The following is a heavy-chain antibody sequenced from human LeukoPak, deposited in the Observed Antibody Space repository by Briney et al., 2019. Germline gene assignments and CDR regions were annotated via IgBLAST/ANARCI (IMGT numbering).Heavy chain of an antibody. CDR2: ISYDGSNK. J-gene: IGHJ4*02. CDR1: GFTFSSYG. CDR3: TYSSSSTDY. Sequence: GVLRLSCAASGFTFSSYGMHWVRQAPGKGLEWVAVISYDGSNKYYADSVKGRFTISRDNSKNTLYLQMNSLRAEDTAVYYCTYSSSSTDYWGQGTLVTVSS. V-gene: IGHV3-30*03. D-gene: IGHD6-13*01.